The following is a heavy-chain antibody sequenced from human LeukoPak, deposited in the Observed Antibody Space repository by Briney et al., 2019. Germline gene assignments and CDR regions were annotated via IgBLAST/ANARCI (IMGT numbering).Heavy chain of an antibody. CDR3: AKLHTVTTTY. Sequence: GGSLRLSCAASGFTFSSYAMSWVRRAPGKGLEWVSRIRGSGASTYYADSVKGRFTISRDNSKNTLYLQMNSLRAEDTAVYYCAKLHTVTTTYWGQGTLVTVSS. J-gene: IGHJ4*02. CDR1: GFTFSSYA. D-gene: IGHD4-11*01. CDR2: IRGSGAST. V-gene: IGHV3-23*01.